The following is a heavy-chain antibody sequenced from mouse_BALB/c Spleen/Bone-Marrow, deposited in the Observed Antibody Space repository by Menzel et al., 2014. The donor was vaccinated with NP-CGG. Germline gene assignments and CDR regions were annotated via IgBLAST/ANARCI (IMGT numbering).Heavy chain of an antibody. CDR1: GFTFSDYY. Sequence: EVQLVESGGGLVKPGGPLKLSCAASGFTFSDYYMYWVRQTPEKRLEWVATISDGGTYTYCPDSVKGRFTISRDNAKNNLYLQMSSLKSEDTAMYYCARDGDYRYAWFAYWGQGTLVTVSA. D-gene: IGHD2-14*01. CDR3: ARDGDYRYAWFAY. V-gene: IGHV5-4*02. J-gene: IGHJ3*01. CDR2: ISDGGTYT.